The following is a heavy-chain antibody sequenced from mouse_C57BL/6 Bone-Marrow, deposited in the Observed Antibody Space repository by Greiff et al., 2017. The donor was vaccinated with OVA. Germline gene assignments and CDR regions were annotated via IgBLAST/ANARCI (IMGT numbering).Heavy chain of an antibody. D-gene: IGHD2-5*01. CDR1: GFTFSSYG. Sequence: VQGVESGGDLVKPGGSLKLSCAASGFTFSSYGMSWVRQTPDKRLEWVATISRGGSYTYYPDSVQGRFTISRDNAKNTLYLQMSSLKSEDTAMYYCARHSNYDAMDYWGQGTSVTVSS. V-gene: IGHV5-6*01. CDR3: ARHSNYDAMDY. CDR2: ISRGGSYT. J-gene: IGHJ4*01.